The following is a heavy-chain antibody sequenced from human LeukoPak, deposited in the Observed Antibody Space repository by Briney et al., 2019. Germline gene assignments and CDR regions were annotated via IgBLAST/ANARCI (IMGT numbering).Heavy chain of an antibody. CDR2: ISGSGGST. V-gene: IGHV3-23*01. D-gene: IGHD3-3*01. CDR3: AKVMEWDYPEKYYFDY. CDR1: GFTFSSYA. J-gene: IGHJ4*02. Sequence: GGSLRLSCAASGFTFSSYAMSWVRQAPGKGLEWVSAISGSGGSTYYADSVKGRFTISRDNSKNTLYLQMNSLRDEDTAVYYCAKVMEWDYPEKYYFDYWGQGTLVTVSS.